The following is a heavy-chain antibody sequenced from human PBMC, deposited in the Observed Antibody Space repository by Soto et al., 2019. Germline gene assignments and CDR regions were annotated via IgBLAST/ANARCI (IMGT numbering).Heavy chain of an antibody. CDR2: VYWDDDK. CDR3: AFFFYCYGDHRDLHAFPTRRSSDL. Sequence: SWIRQPPPKALGWLAVVYWDDDKRYSPSLKSRLTITKDTSKNQVVITMTNMDPVDTATYYCAFFFYCYGDHRDLHAFPTRRSSDL. V-gene: IGHV2-5*08. D-gene: IGHD4-17*01. J-gene: IGHJ2*01.